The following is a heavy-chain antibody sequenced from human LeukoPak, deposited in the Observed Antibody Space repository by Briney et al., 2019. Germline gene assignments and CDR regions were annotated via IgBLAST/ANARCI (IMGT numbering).Heavy chain of an antibody. CDR3: ARDPVAGGFSDY. V-gene: IGHV3-21*01. D-gene: IGHD6-19*01. J-gene: IGHJ4*02. CDR1: GFTFGSYS. CDR2: ISSSSSYI. Sequence: GGSLRLSCAASGFTFGSYSMNWVRQAPGKGLEWVSSISSSSSYIYYADSVKGRFTISRDNAKNSLYLQMNSLRAEDTAVYYCARDPVAGGFSDYWGQGTLVTVSS.